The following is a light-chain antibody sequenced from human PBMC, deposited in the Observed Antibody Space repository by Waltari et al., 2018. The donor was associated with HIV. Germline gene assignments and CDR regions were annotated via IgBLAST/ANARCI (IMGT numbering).Light chain of an antibody. CDR3: SSYAGSNTDVV. CDR2: EVS. J-gene: IGLJ2*01. Sequence: QSALTQPPSASGSPGQSVTISCTGTSSDVGGYNYVSWYQQHPGKAPKLMIYEVSKRPSVVPYRFSGSKSGNTASLTVSGLQAEDEADYYCSSYAGSNTDVVFGGGTKLTVL. CDR1: SSDVGGYNY. V-gene: IGLV2-8*01.